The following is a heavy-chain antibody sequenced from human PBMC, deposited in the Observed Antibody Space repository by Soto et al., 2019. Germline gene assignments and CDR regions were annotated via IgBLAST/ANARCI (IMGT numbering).Heavy chain of an antibody. CDR3: ERDGSMTASPNNCRFDA. CDR1: GYTFSDYA. D-gene: IGHD1-1*01. V-gene: IGHV1-3*01. J-gene: IGHJ5*02. Sequence: ASVKVSCKASGYTFSDYAIHWVRQAPGQSLEWMGWINAYNGNTKYSQNLQGRVTNTRDTSADTAYMEVARLRAEPTAVYYCERDGSMTASPNNCRFDAWRQGTQVTVSS. CDR2: INAYNGNT.